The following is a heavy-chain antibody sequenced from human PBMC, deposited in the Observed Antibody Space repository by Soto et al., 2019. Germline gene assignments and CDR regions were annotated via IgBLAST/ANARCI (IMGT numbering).Heavy chain of an antibody. Sequence: QVQLQESGPGLVKPSQTLSLTCTVSGGSISSGGYFWSWIRQHPGKGLEWIGFIYYSGSTYYNPSLKSRVTISVDTSTNQFSLKLSSVTASDTAVYYCAIEGAAPYYYYGMDVWGQGTTVTVSS. V-gene: IGHV4-31*03. CDR2: IYYSGST. D-gene: IGHD6-6*01. CDR3: AIEGAAPYYYYGMDV. CDR1: GGSISSGGYF. J-gene: IGHJ6*02.